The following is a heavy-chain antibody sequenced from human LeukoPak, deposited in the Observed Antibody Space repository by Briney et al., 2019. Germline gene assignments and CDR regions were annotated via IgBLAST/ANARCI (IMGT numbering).Heavy chain of an antibody. CDR3: ARDTMGYVGPKLHFDY. D-gene: IGHD3-10*01. Sequence: PGGSLRLSCAASGFTFSSYAMHWVRQAPGKGLEWVAVISYDGSNKYYADSVKGRFTISRDNSKNTLYLQMNSLRAEDTAVYYCARDTMGYVGPKLHFDYWGQGTLVTVSS. J-gene: IGHJ4*02. CDR1: GFTFSSYA. CDR2: ISYDGSNK. V-gene: IGHV3-30*04.